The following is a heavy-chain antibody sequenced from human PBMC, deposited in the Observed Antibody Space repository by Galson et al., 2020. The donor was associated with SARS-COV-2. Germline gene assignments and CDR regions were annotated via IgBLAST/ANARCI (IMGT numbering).Heavy chain of an antibody. V-gene: IGHV3-21*01. Sequence: GGSLRLSCAASGFTFSSYSMNWVRQAPGKGLEWVSSISSSSSYIYYADSVKGRFTISRDNAKNSLYLQMNSLRAEDTAVYYCASYAADHYYYYGMDVWCQGTTVTVSS. D-gene: IGHD6-13*01. CDR1: GFTFSSYS. CDR2: ISSSSSYI. CDR3: ASYAADHYYYYGMDV. J-gene: IGHJ6*02.